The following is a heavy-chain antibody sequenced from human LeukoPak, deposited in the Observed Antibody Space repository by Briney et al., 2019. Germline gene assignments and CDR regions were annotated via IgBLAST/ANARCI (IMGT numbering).Heavy chain of an antibody. D-gene: IGHD3-22*01. V-gene: IGHV3-66*02. CDR2: IYSGGTI. CDR3: ARATYRDSSGYILDY. J-gene: IGHJ4*02. Sequence: GGSLRLSCAASGFTVSSNYMTWVRQAPGKGLEWVSVIYSGGTIYYADSVKGRFTISRDNSKNTLYLQMNGLRAEDTAVYYCARATYRDSSGYILDYWGQGTLVTVSS. CDR1: GFTVSSNY.